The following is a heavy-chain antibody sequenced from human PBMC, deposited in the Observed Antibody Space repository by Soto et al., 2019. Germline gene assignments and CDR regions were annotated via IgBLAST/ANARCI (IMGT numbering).Heavy chain of an antibody. J-gene: IGHJ5*02. CDR2: IYYSGST. Sequence: SETLSLSCTVSGGSISSGGYYWSWIRQHPGKGLEWIGYIYYSGSTYYNPSLKSRVTISVDTSKNQFSLKLSSVTAADTAVHYCARDVGVRYCSSTSCYKNWFDPWGQGTLVTVSS. D-gene: IGHD2-2*02. CDR1: GGSISSGGYY. CDR3: ARDVGVRYCSSTSCYKNWFDP. V-gene: IGHV4-31*03.